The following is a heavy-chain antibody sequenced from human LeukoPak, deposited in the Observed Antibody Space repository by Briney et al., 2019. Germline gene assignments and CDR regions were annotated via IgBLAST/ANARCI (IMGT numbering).Heavy chain of an antibody. J-gene: IGHJ3*02. Sequence: GGSLRLSCAASGFTFSSYEMNWVRQAPGKGLEWVSYISSSGSTIYYADSVKGRFTISRDNSKNTLYLQMNSLRAEDTAVYYCARERDSSGYYYDAFDIWGQGTMVTVSS. D-gene: IGHD3-22*01. CDR1: GFTFSSYE. CDR2: ISSSGSTI. CDR3: ARERDSSGYYYDAFDI. V-gene: IGHV3-48*03.